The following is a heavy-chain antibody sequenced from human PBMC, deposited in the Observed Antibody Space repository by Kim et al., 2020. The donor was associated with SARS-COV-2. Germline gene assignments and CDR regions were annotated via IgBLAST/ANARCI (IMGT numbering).Heavy chain of an antibody. CDR2: IYYSGST. CDR3: ARDRPPTVTTHWFDP. CDR1: GGSISSGDYY. V-gene: IGHV4-30-4*01. D-gene: IGHD4-17*01. J-gene: IGHJ5*02. Sequence: SETLSLTCTVSGGSISSGDYYWSWIRQPPGKGLEWIGYIYYSGSTYYNPSLKSRVTISVDTSKNQFSLKLSSVTAADTAVYYCARDRPPTVTTHWFDPWGQGTLVTVSS.